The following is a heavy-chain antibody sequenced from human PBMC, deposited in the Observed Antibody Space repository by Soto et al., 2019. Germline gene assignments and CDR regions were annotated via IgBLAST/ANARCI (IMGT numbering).Heavy chain of an antibody. CDR3: ARTRVVSAVNYGMDV. CDR1: GFSLITSGMR. CDR2: IDWDDDK. J-gene: IGHJ6*02. D-gene: IGHD2-15*01. V-gene: IGHV2-70*04. Sequence: GSGPTLVNPTQTLTLTCTFSGFSLITSGMRVSWIRQPPGKAPEWLARIDWDDDKVYSRSLRTRLTISKDTSKNQVVLIMTNMDPVDTATYYCARTRVVSAVNYGMDVWGQGTTVTVSS.